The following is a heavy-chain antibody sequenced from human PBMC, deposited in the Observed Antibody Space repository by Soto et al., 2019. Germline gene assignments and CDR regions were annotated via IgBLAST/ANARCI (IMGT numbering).Heavy chain of an antibody. Sequence: TLSLTCTVSGGSISYYYWSWIRQPAGKGLEWIGRFYTNGSTNYNPSLKSRVTISVDTSKNQFSLKLRSVTAADTAVYYCASDRSSGWDQGYGMDVWGQGTTVTV. CDR3: ASDRSSGWDQGYGMDV. D-gene: IGHD6-19*01. CDR1: GGSISYYY. V-gene: IGHV4-4*07. CDR2: FYTNGST. J-gene: IGHJ6*02.